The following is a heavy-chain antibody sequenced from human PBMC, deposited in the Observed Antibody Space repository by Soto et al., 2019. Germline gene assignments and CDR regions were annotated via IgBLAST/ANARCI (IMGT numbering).Heavy chain of an antibody. J-gene: IGHJ4*02. CDR1: GFTFNSYV. CDR2: ISRSGRGSA. V-gene: IGHV3-23*01. CDR3: ARGRYLDSSDYWVANLPFDH. Sequence: EVQLLESGGALVQPGGSLRLSCAASGFTFNSYVMTWVRQAPGEGLEWVSSISRSGRGSAYYADSVKGRVPISRDNSENTLFLKMNNMRDEDTALYYCARGRYLDSSDYWVANLPFDHWGLGTLVTVSS. D-gene: IGHD3-22*01.